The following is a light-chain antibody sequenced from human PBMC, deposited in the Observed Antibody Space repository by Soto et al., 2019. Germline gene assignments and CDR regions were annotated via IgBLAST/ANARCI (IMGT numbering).Light chain of an antibody. V-gene: IGKV3-15*01. CDR2: GAS. J-gene: IGKJ5*01. CDR3: QQYGSSST. Sequence: EIVMTQSPATLSVSPVERATLSCRASQSVSSDLAWYQQKPGQAPRLLIYGASTRATGIPVRFSGGGSGTDFTLTISRLEPEDFAVYYCQQYGSSSTFGQGTRLEIK. CDR1: QSVSSD.